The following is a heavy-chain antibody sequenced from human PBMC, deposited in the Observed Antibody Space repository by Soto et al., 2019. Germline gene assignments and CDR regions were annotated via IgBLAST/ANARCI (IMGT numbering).Heavy chain of an antibody. D-gene: IGHD2-21*02. CDR2: ISYDGSNT. J-gene: IGHJ4*02. Sequence: QVQLVESGGGVVQPGRSLRLSCAASGFTFSSYGMHWVRQAPGKGLEWVAVISYDGSNTYVADSVKGRFAISRDNSKNTLYLQMNSLRTEDTAVYYWAKTCCGDCYSPGGYWGQGTLVPVSS. CDR1: GFTFSSYG. CDR3: AKTCCGDCYSPGGY. V-gene: IGHV3-30*18.